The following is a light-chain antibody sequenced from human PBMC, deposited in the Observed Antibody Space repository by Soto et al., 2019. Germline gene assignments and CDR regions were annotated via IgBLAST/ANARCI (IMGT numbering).Light chain of an antibody. CDR3: QQYNNWPPLT. V-gene: IGKV3-15*01. CDR2: GAS. CDR1: QSISSN. J-gene: IGKJ4*01. Sequence: ITQSPATLSVSPGERATLSCRASQSISSNLAWYQQKPGQSPMLLIYGASTRDTGIPARFSGSGSGTDFTLTISSLQSEDVAVYYCQQYNNWPPLTFGGGNKVEIK.